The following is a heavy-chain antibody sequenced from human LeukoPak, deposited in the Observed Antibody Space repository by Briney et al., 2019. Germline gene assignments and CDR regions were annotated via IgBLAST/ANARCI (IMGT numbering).Heavy chain of an antibody. CDR3: TRAPDA. Sequence: GGSLRLSCAASGFTVSNYYMSGVRKAPGGGVGWVSVVYSGGDTYHADSVKGRFTLSRDNSKNTLYLPMNRLRVEDTAVYYCTRAPDAWGQGTLVTVSS. V-gene: IGHV3-66*01. CDR2: VYSGGDT. J-gene: IGHJ5*02. CDR1: GFTVSNYY.